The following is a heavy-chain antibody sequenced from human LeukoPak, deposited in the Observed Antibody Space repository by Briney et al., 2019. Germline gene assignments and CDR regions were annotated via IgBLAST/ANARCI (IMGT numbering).Heavy chain of an antibody. Sequence: GGSLRLSCAASGFTLSTYLMTWVRQAPGKGVESVGNIKPDGRETYFADSVKGRFTISRDNARNSLYLQMNSLSAEDMALYHCARDYYASGSQDFWGQGTLVTVSS. CDR2: IKPDGRET. CDR3: ARDYYASGSQDF. J-gene: IGHJ4*02. D-gene: IGHD3-10*01. CDR1: GFTLSTYL. V-gene: IGHV3-7*04.